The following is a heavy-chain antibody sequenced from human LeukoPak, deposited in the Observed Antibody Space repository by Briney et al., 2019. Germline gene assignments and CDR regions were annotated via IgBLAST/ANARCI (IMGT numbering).Heavy chain of an antibody. V-gene: IGHV4-39*07. CDR2: IYYSGST. D-gene: IGHD3-22*01. J-gene: IGHJ4*02. CDR3: ARGYSYRTYYYDSSGYYPFDY. CDR1: GGSISSSSYY. Sequence: PSETLSLTCTVSGGSISSSSYYWGWIRQPPGKGLEWIGSIYYSGSTYYNPSLKSRVTISVDTSKNQFSLKLSSVTAADTAVYYCARGYSYRTYYYDSSGYYPFDYWGQGTLVTVSS.